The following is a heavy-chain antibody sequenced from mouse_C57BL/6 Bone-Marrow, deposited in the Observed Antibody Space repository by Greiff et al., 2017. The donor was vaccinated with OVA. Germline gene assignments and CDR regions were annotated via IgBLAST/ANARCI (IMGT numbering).Heavy chain of an antibody. D-gene: IGHD4-1*01. CDR3: AGDHWGGGYFDD. Sequence: EVKVVESEGGLVQPGSSMKLSCTASGFTFSDYYMPWVRQVPEKGLEWVANINPDGSSTYYLHSLKGRFIISRDTASNILYLHISSLKSEDTATYYCAGDHWGGGYFDDWGTGTTVTVSS. CDR2: INPDGSST. CDR1: GFTFSDYY. V-gene: IGHV5-16*01. J-gene: IGHJ1*03.